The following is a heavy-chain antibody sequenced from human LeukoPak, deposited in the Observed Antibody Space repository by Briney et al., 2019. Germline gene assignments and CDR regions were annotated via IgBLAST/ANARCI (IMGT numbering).Heavy chain of an antibody. CDR2: IYYSGST. CDR3: ARTYYDFWSGHRYYFDY. V-gene: IGHV4-59*01. D-gene: IGHD3-3*01. CDR1: GGSISSYY. Sequence: SETLSLTCTVSGGSISSYYWSWIRQPPGKGLEWIGYIYYSGSTNYNPSLKSRVTISVDTSKNQLSLKLSSVTAADTAVYYGARTYYDFWSGHRYYFDYWGQGTLVTVSS. J-gene: IGHJ4*02.